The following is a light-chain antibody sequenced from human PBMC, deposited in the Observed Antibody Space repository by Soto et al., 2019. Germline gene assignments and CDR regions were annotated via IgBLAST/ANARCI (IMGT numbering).Light chain of an antibody. Sequence: QSVLTQPASVSGSPGQSITISCTGTSSDVGSYNRVSWYQQHPGKAPKLMIYEGTKRPSGVSTRFSGSKSGNTASLTISGLLAEDEGDYYCCSYTTTYTYVVGTGTKLTVL. CDR2: EGT. J-gene: IGLJ1*01. CDR3: CSYTTTYTYV. CDR1: SSDVGSYNR. V-gene: IGLV2-23*01.